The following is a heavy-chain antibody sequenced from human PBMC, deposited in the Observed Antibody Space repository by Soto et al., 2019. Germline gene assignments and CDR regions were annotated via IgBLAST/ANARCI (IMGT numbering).Heavy chain of an antibody. Sequence: GGSLSLSCAASGFTFSSYGMHWVRQAPGKGLEWVAVISYDGSNKYYADSVKGRFTISRDNSKNTLYLQMNSLRAEDTAVYYCAKDDDYFDYWGQGTLVTSPQ. CDR3: AKDDDYFDY. J-gene: IGHJ4*02. CDR1: GFTFSSYG. CDR2: ISYDGSNK. V-gene: IGHV3-30*18.